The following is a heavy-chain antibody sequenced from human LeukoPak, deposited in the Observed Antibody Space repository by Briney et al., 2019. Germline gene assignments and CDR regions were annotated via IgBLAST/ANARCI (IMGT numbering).Heavy chain of an antibody. D-gene: IGHD3-10*01. CDR3: ARESVFYGSGTYYNLRDAFDI. J-gene: IGHJ3*02. V-gene: IGHV3-74*01. CDR2: INSDGSTT. CDR1: GFTFSSYW. Sequence: GSLRLSCAASGFTFSSYWMHWVRQAPGKGLVWVSHINSDGSTTTYADSVRGRFTISRDNAKNTLYLQMNSLRAEDTAVYYCARESVFYGSGTYYNLRDAFDIWGQGTMVTVSS.